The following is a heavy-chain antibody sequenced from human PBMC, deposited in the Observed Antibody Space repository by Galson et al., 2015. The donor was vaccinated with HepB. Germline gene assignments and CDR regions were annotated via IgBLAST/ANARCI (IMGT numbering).Heavy chain of an antibody. CDR3: ARDRTRFGELPGGAWSAFDI. CDR1: GFTFSSYG. Sequence: SLRLSCAASGFTFSSYGMHWVRQAPGKGLEWVAVIWYDGSNKYYADSVKGRFTISRDNSKNTLYLQMNSLRAEDTAVYYCARDRTRFGELPGGAWSAFDIWGQGTMVTVSS. J-gene: IGHJ3*02. V-gene: IGHV3-33*01. D-gene: IGHD3-10*02. CDR2: IWYDGSNK.